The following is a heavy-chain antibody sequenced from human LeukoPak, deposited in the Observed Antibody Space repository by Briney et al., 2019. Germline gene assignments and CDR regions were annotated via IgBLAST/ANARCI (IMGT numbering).Heavy chain of an antibody. V-gene: IGHV3-48*03. CDR2: IGTSGNT. D-gene: IGHD6-19*01. CDR3: AREGSAPSGWCYFDY. CDR1: GFTFSTYE. Sequence: GGSLRLSCAASGFTFSTYEMNWVRQAPGKGLEWISHIGTSGNTNYADSVKGRFTISRDNAKNSLYLQMDSLRAEDTAVYYCAREGSAPSGWCYFDYWGQGTLVTVSS. J-gene: IGHJ4*02.